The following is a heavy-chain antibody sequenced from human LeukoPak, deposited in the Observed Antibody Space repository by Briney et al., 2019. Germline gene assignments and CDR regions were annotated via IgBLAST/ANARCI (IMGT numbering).Heavy chain of an antibody. D-gene: IGHD1-26*01. Sequence: PGGSLRLSCAVSGFTFSNHAMHWVRQAPGKGLEWVATIAYNGGSQNYVGSVRGRFTISRDNSKDTLYLQMNSLRVEDTGVYYCGGEVGGRQLNYWGQGPLVTVSS. V-gene: IGHV3-30*04. CDR2: IAYNGGSQ. CDR3: GGEVGGRQLNY. CDR1: GFTFSNHA. J-gene: IGHJ4*02.